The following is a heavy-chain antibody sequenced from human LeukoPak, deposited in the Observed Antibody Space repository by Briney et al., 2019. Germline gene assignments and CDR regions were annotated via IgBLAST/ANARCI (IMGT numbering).Heavy chain of an antibody. Sequence: SETLSLTCTVSGGSISSSSYYWDWIRQPPGKGLEWIGSIYYNGSTYYNPSLKSRVTISVDTSKNQFSLKLTSVTAADTAVYYCARHWSPRGRSYFDYWGQGTMVTVSS. CDR1: GGSISSSSYY. CDR3: ARHWSPRGRSYFDY. CDR2: IYYNGST. V-gene: IGHV4-39*01. J-gene: IGHJ4*03.